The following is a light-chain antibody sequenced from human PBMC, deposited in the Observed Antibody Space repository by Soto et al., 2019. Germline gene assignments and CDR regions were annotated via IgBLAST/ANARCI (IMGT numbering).Light chain of an antibody. CDR2: DVS. CDR3: RSYTSSHTLV. V-gene: IGLV2-14*01. J-gene: IGLJ2*01. Sequence: QSALTQPASVSGSPGQSSTISCTGTSIDVGGYNYVSWYQQHPGKAPKLMIYDVSNRPSGVSNRFSGSKSGKTASLTISGLQAEDEADYYCRSYTSSHTLVFGGGTKLTVL. CDR1: SIDVGGYNY.